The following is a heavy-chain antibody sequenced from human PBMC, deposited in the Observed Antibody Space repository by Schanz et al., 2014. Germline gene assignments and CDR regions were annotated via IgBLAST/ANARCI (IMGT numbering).Heavy chain of an antibody. CDR3: ARVHSTSLERGSHYYMDV. CDR2: ITYSGGT. Sequence: QVQLQESGPGLVRPSETLSLTCTVSGGSISSYYWSWIRQSPGKGPEWIGYITYSGGTNHNASLKSRVTISVATPKNQFSLKVASVTAADTAIYYCARVHSTSLERGSHYYMDVWGKGTTVNVSS. CDR1: GGSISSYY. D-gene: IGHD2-2*01. J-gene: IGHJ6*03. V-gene: IGHV4-59*01.